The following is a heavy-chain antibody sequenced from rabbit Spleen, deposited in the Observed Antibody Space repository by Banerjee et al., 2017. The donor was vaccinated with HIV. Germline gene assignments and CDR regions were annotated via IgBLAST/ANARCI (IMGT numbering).Heavy chain of an antibody. CDR2: IDTGSRDFT. J-gene: IGHJ6*01. Sequence: LMEYGGDLVQPGASLTLTCTASGFAFSNYNFMCWVRQAPGKGLEWIACIDTGSRDFTYYASWAKGRFTISKTSSTTVTLQMTSLTVADTATYFCARDTGSSFSTYGMDLWGQGTLVTVS. CDR1: GFAFSNYNF. D-gene: IGHD8-1*01. V-gene: IGHV1S40*01. CDR3: ARDTGSSFSTYGMDL.